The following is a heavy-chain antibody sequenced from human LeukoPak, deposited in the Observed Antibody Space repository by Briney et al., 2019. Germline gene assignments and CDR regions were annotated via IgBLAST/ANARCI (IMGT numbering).Heavy chain of an antibody. CDR1: GFTFSSYA. CDR3: AKVPDSSGWYYFDY. V-gene: IGHV3-23*01. J-gene: IGHJ4*02. CDR2: ISGSGGST. D-gene: IGHD6-19*01. Sequence: RGSLRLSCAASGFTFSSYAMSWVRQAPGKGLEWVSAISGSGGSTYYADSVKGRFTISRDNSKNTLYLQMNSLRAEDTAVYYCAKVPDSSGWYYFDYWGQGTLVTVSS.